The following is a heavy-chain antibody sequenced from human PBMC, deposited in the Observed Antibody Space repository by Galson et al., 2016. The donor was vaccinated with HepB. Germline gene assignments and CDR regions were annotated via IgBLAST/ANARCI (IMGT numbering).Heavy chain of an antibody. CDR2: IKSKDYGETK. V-gene: IGHV3-15*07. CDR1: GFTFSNTW. CDR3: TTGLYNTGGIDH. J-gene: IGHJ4*02. Sequence: SLRLSCAASGFTFSNTWMNWVRQAPGKGLEWVGLIKSKDYGETKVYAAPVKGRFTIARDDSESTLYLQMNSLNTEDTGVYYCTTGLYNTGGIDHWGQGALVTVSS. D-gene: IGHD2-8*02.